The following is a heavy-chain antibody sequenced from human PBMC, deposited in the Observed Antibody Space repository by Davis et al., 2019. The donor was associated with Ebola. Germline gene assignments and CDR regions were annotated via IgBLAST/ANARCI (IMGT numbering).Heavy chain of an antibody. J-gene: IGHJ6*01. V-gene: IGHV3-66*01. CDR1: GFIVSSKY. D-gene: IGHD3-22*01. Sequence: GGSLRLSCAASGFIVSSKYMSWVRQAPGKGLEWVSGIYSIDTTYYADSVKGRFSISRDNSKNTLDLQMNSLRGEDTAVYYCASSSYHYYYHGMDVWGQGTTVTVSS. CDR3: ASSSYHYYYHGMDV. CDR2: IYSIDTT.